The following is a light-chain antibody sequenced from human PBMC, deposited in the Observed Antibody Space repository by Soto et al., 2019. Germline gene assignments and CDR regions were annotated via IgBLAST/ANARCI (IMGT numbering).Light chain of an antibody. CDR2: GAS. J-gene: IGKJ5*01. Sequence: EILLTQSPGTLSLSPWEIATLSLMSIQSVSSSYLAWYQQKPGQAPRLLIYGASSRATGIPDRFSGSGSGTDFTLTISRLEPEDFAVYYCQQYGSSPPITFGQGTRLEIK. V-gene: IGKV3-20*01. CDR3: QQYGSSPPIT. CDR1: QSVSSSY.